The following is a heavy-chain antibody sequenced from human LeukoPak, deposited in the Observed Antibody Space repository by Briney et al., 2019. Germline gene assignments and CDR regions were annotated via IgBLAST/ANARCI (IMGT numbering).Heavy chain of an antibody. CDR1: GYTFTGYY. J-gene: IGHJ4*02. D-gene: IGHD6-13*01. Sequence: ASVKVSCTASGYTFTGYYMHWVRQAPGQGLEWMGWIIPNSGGTNYAQRFQGRVTMTRDTSISTAYMELSRLRSDDTAVYYCARIGEQQRGFFDYWGQGTLVTVSS. CDR2: IIPNSGGT. V-gene: IGHV1-2*02. CDR3: ARIGEQQRGFFDY.